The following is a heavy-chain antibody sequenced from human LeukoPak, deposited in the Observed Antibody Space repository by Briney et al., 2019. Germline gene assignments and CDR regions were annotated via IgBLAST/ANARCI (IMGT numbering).Heavy chain of an antibody. Sequence: ASVKVSCKASGYTFTGYYMHWVRQAPGQGLEWMGIINPSDGSTSYAQNFQGRVTMTRDTSTSTVSMDLSSLRSEDTAVYYCATQKAAAGTFDYWGQGTLVSVSS. V-gene: IGHV1-46*01. J-gene: IGHJ4*02. CDR1: GYTFTGYY. CDR2: INPSDGST. CDR3: ATQKAAAGTFDY. D-gene: IGHD6-13*01.